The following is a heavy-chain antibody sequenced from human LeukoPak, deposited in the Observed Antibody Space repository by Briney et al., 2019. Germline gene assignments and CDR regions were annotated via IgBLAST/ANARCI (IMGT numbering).Heavy chain of an antibody. CDR1: GFTFSSYS. CDR2: ISSSSSYI. J-gene: IGHJ4*02. V-gene: IGHV3-21*01. Sequence: GGSLRLSCAASGFTFSSYSMKWVRQAPGKGLEWVSSISSSSSYIYYADSVKGRFTISRDNAKNSLYLQMNSLRAEDTAVYYCARDPTMVRGVSDYWGQGTLVTVSS. D-gene: IGHD3-10*01. CDR3: ARDPTMVRGVSDY.